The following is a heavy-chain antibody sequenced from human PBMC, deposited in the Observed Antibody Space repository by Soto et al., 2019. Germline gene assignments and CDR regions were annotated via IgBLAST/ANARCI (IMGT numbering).Heavy chain of an antibody. CDR1: GGTFSSYA. Sequence: ASVKVSCKASGGTFSSYAISWVRQAPGQGLEWMGGIIPIFGTANYSQKFQGRVTITADESTSTAYMELSSLRSEDTAVYYCARGSITIFGVVIQNYGMDVWGQGTTVTVSS. D-gene: IGHD3-3*01. CDR2: IIPIFGTA. J-gene: IGHJ6*02. V-gene: IGHV1-69*13. CDR3: ARGSITIFGVVIQNYGMDV.